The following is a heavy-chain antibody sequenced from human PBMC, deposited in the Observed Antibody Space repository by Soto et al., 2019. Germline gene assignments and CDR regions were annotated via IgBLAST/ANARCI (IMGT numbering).Heavy chain of an antibody. CDR2: IYYNGRA. Sequence: QVQLQESGPGLVKPSQTLSLTCAVSGASISSGDYYWSWIRQHPGKGLEWIGYIYYNGRAYYNPSLNSRVTMSSDTSKNQFSLQLSSVTAADTAVYYCARRGAGSGSFDYWGQGALVTVSS. CDR3: ARRGAGSGSFDY. J-gene: IGHJ4*02. CDR1: GASISSGDYY. D-gene: IGHD3-10*01. V-gene: IGHV4-31*11.